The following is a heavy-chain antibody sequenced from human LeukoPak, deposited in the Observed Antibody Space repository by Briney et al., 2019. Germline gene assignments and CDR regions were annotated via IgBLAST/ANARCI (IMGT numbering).Heavy chain of an antibody. CDR3: ARGAAIFGVVIPHFDY. V-gene: IGHV3-21*01. CDR1: GFTFSSYA. J-gene: IGHJ4*02. CDR2: ISSSSSYI. Sequence: GGSLRLSCAASGFTFSSYAMHWVRQAPGKGLEWVSSISSSSSYIYYADSVKGRFTISRDNAKNSLYLQMNSLRAEDTAVYYCARGAAIFGVVIPHFDYWGQGTLVTVSS. D-gene: IGHD3-3*01.